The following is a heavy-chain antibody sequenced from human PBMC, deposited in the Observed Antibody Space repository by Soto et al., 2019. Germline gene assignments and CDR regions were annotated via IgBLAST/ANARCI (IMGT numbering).Heavy chain of an antibody. J-gene: IGHJ4*02. Sequence: EVQMVESGGGLVQPGGSLTLTYSPSGFTFNNFAMHWLRQAPGKGLDYVSSISGNGGATHYADSVKGRFTISRDNSKNILILRMSSLRPEDTALYYGVKDYGRNWNYVFDFWGQGTLVTVSP. CDR2: ISGNGGAT. V-gene: IGHV3-64D*08. CDR3: VKDYGRNWNYVFDF. D-gene: IGHD1-7*01. CDR1: GFTFNNFA.